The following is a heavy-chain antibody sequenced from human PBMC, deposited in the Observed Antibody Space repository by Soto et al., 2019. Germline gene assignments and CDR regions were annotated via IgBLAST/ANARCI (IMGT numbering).Heavy chain of an antibody. D-gene: IGHD6-13*01. CDR1: GFAFSSYA. CDR3: AKDAWRQQLPTGYYGMDV. Sequence: EVQLLESGGGLVQPGGSLRLSCAASGFAFSSYAMSWVRQAPGKGLEGVSAISGSGGSTYYADSVKGRFTISRDNSKNTLYLQMNSLRAEDTAVYYCAKDAWRQQLPTGYYGMDVWGQGTTVTVSS. CDR2: ISGSGGST. V-gene: IGHV3-23*01. J-gene: IGHJ6*02.